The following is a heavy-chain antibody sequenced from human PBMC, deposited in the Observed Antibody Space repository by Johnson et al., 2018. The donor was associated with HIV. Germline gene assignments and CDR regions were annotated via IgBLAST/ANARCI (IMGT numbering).Heavy chain of an antibody. Sequence: VQLVESGGDLVQPGGSLRLSCAASGFTVSSNYMSWVRQAPGKGLEWVSVIYSGGKTYYADSVKGRFTISRDNSKNTLYLQMNSLKTEDTAVYYCARGYGVYATSFDVWGQGTVVAVSS. V-gene: IGHV3-66*01. J-gene: IGHJ3*01. CDR1: GFTVSSNY. D-gene: IGHD5/OR15-5a*01. CDR3: ARGYGVYATSFDV. CDR2: IYSGGKT.